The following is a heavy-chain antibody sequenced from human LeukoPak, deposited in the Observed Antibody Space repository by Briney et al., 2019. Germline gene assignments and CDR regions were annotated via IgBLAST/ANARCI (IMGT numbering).Heavy chain of an antibody. Sequence: GGSLRLSCAASGFTFSSYWMSWVRQAPGKGLEWVANIKQDGSEKYYVDSVKGRFTISRDNAKNSLYLQMNSLRAEDTAVYYCARGRITIFGVVFYYFDCWGQGTLVTVSS. J-gene: IGHJ4*02. V-gene: IGHV3-7*01. CDR3: ARGRITIFGVVFYYFDC. CDR2: IKQDGSEK. D-gene: IGHD3-3*01. CDR1: GFTFSSYW.